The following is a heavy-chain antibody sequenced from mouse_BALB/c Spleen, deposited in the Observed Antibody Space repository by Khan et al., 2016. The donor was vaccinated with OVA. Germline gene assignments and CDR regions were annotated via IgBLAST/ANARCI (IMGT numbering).Heavy chain of an antibody. D-gene: IGHD1-1*01. CDR3: ARRFYYGHWYFDV. CDR2: ISYSGST. CDR1: GYSITSDYA. V-gene: IGHV3-2*02. J-gene: IGHJ1*01. Sequence: EVQLQESGPGLVKPSQSLSLTCTVTGYSITSDYAWNWIRQLPGNKLEWMAYISYSGSTGCNPSLKSRVSITRDTSKNQFFLQLNSVTAEDTATYYCARRFYYGHWYFDVWGAGTPVTVSS.